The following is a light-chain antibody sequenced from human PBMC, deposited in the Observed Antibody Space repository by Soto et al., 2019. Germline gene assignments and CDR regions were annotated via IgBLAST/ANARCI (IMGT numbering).Light chain of an antibody. V-gene: IGLV7-43*01. J-gene: IGLJ3*02. CDR2: STS. CDR3: LLYFDGAQV. Sequence: QTVVTQEPSLTVSPGVTVTLTCASSTGALTSGYYPAWFQQRPGQAPTSLIHSTSIKHPWTPARFSGSLLGGKAAVTLSAVQPEDEADYYCLLYFDGAQVFGGGTKLTVL. CDR1: TGALTSGYY.